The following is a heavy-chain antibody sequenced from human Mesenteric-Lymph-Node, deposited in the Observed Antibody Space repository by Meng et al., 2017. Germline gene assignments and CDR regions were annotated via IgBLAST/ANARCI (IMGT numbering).Heavy chain of an antibody. CDR1: GFTFSNYD. Sequence: GESLKISCAASGFTFSNYDMSWVRQAPGKGLEWVSTISGSTFYADSVKGRFTISRDNSKNTLYLQMNSLRAEDTAIYYCARGGGEGYGGTGYYYYYGMDVWGQGTTVTVSS. CDR2: ISGST. CDR3: ARGGGEGYGGTGYYYYYGMDV. D-gene: IGHD4-23*01. V-gene: IGHV3-23*01. J-gene: IGHJ6*02.